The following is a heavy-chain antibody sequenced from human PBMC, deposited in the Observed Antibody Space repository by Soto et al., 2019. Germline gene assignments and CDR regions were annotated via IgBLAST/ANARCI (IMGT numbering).Heavy chain of an antibody. CDR2: INPATGAA. J-gene: IGHJ3*02. Sequence: QLHLVQPGAVVKKPGASVTVSCSASGYPVTAYYMHWVRQAPGRGLEWMGGINPATGAAKYTQTFQGRVTMNRDTPTRTVFMELSGLTSENTAVFYCARGGGVGVAGSAAFDMWGQGTLVTVSS. D-gene: IGHD3-3*01. CDR3: ARGGGVGVAGSAAFDM. CDR1: GYPVTAYY. V-gene: IGHV1-2*02.